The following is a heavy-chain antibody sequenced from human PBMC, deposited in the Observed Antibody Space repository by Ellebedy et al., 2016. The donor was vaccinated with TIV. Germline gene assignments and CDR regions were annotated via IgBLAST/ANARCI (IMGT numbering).Heavy chain of an antibody. CDR1: GFTLSTYA. Sequence: GESLKISXAASGFTLSTYAMTWVRQAPGKGLEWVSTISGSGGTYYADSVKGRFTISRDNAKNTLYLQMNSLRAEDTAIYYCARARSGFDSWGQGTLVTVSP. D-gene: IGHD1-14*01. CDR3: ARARSGFDS. J-gene: IGHJ5*01. V-gene: IGHV3-23*01. CDR2: ISGSGGT.